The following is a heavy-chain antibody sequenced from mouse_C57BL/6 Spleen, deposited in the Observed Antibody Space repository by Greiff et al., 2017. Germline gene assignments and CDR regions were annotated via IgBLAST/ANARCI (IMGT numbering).Heavy chain of an antibody. J-gene: IGHJ1*03. Sequence: EVHLVESGGDLVKPGGSLKLSCAASGFTFSSYGMSWVRQTPDKRLEWVATISSGGSYTYYPDSVKGRFTISRDNAKHTLYLQMISLKSVDTAMYYGAIHSNTATVVAPYWYFDVWGTGTTVTVSS. CDR3: AIHSNTATVVAPYWYFDV. CDR1: GFTFSSYG. CDR2: ISSGGSYT. V-gene: IGHV5-6*01. D-gene: IGHD1-1*01.